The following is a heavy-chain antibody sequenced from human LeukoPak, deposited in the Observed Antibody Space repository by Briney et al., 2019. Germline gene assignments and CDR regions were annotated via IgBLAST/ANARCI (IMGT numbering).Heavy chain of an antibody. CDR1: GGSISSDDYY. V-gene: IGHV4-30-4*01. CDR3: ARDLTGYYDSSGYYTTERAYGMDV. CDR2: IYYNGRT. Sequence: SETLSLTCTVSGGSISSDDYYWSWVRQPPGKGLEWIGYIYYNGRTYYNPSLKSRVTISVDTSKNQFSLKLSSVTAADTAVYYCARDLTGYYDSSGYYTTERAYGMDVWGQGTTVTVSS. D-gene: IGHD3-22*01. J-gene: IGHJ6*02.